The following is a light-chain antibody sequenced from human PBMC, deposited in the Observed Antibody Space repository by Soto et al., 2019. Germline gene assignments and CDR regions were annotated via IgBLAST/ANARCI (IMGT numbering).Light chain of an antibody. CDR1: QSVSSSY. V-gene: IGKV3-20*01. CDR3: QQYGSSPPWT. CDR2: GAS. Sequence: EIVLTQSPGTMSLSPGERATLSCRASQSVSSSYLAWYQQKPGQAPRLLIYGASSRATGIPDRFSGSGSGTDFTLTTSRLEPEDFAVYYCQQYGSSPPWTFGQGTNV. J-gene: IGKJ1*01.